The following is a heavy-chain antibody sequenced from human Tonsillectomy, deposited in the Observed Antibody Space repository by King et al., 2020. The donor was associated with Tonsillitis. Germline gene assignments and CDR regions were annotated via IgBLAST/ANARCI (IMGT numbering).Heavy chain of an antibody. CDR1: GFIFSSYA. CDR3: AKSRVDRWPSFDY. Sequence: VQLVESGGGLVQPGGSLRLSCAASGFIFSSYAMSWVRQAPGKGLEWVSTINDSGCNYADSVKGRFTISRDNSKNTLYLQMNSLRAEDTAVYFCAKSRVDRWPSFDYWGQGTLVTVSA. J-gene: IGHJ4*02. CDR2: INDSGC. V-gene: IGHV3-23*04. D-gene: IGHD2-15*01.